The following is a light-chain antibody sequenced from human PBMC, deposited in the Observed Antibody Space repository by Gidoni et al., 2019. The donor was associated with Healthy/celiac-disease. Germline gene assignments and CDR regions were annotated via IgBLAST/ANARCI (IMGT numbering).Light chain of an antibody. CDR2: DAS. Sequence: NQLTQSPSSLSASVGDRVTITCRARRGISTALAWYQQKRGKPPNLLIYDASSLESGVPSRFSGSGSGTDFTLTISGLQPEDFATYCCQQFNSYPYTFGQGTKLEIK. J-gene: IGKJ2*01. V-gene: IGKV1-13*02. CDR3: QQFNSYPYT. CDR1: RGISTA.